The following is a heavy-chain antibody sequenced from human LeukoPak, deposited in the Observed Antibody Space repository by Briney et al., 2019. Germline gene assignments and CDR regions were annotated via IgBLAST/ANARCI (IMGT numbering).Heavy chain of an antibody. V-gene: IGHV3-74*01. Sequence: GGSLRLSCAASGFTFSSYWMHWVRQAPGKGLVWVSRINSDGSSTSYADSVKGRFTISRDNAKNTLYLQMNSLRAEDTAVYYCARGPSLVYDSSKTFDYWGQGTLVTVSS. CDR3: ARGPSLVYDSSKTFDY. J-gene: IGHJ4*02. CDR1: GFTFSSYW. D-gene: IGHD3-22*01. CDR2: INSDGSST.